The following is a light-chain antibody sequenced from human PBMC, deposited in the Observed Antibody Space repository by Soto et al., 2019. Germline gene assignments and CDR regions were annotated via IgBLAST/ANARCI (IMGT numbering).Light chain of an antibody. CDR2: SNN. Sequence: QAVVTQPPSASGTPGQRVTISCSGSSSNIGSNTVNWYHHLPGTAPKLLIYSNNQRPSGVPDRVSGSKSGASASLAISGLQSEDEADYYCATWDDTLNVVVFGGGTKLTVL. CDR1: SSNIGSNT. CDR3: ATWDDTLNVVV. J-gene: IGLJ2*01. V-gene: IGLV1-44*01.